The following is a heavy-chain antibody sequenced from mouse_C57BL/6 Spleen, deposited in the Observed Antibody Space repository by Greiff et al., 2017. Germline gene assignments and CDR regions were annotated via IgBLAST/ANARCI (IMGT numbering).Heavy chain of an antibody. CDR3: ARDAPITTGAMDY. CDR1: GFTFSDFY. CDR2: SRNKANDYTT. Sequence: EVKLMESGGGLVQSGRSLRLSCATSGFTFSDFYMEWVRQAPGKGLEWIAASRNKANDYTTEYSASVKGRFIVSRDTSQSILYLQMNALRAEDTAIYYCARDAPITTGAMDYWGQGTSVTVSS. J-gene: IGHJ4*01. D-gene: IGHD1-2*01. V-gene: IGHV7-1*01.